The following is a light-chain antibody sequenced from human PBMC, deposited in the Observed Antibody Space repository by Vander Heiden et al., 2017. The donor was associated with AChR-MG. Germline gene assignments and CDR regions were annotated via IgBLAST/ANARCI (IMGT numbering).Light chain of an antibody. CDR2: RDS. CDR1: YIGGRN. V-gene: IGLV3-9*01. Sequence: SSDLTQPLSVSVALGQTASITCGANYIGGRNVHWYQQKPGQAPVLVSYRDSYRPSGIPERFSGSKSGNTATLTITRAQAGDEADYFCQVWDTNTVIFGGGTKLTVL. CDR3: QVWDTNTVI. J-gene: IGLJ2*01.